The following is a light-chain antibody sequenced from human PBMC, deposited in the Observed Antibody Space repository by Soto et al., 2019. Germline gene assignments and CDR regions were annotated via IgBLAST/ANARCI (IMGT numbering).Light chain of an antibody. CDR1: SSNIGSNY. Sequence: QSVLTQPPSVSASPGQKVTISCSGSSSNIGSNYVSWYQQLPGTAPKLLIYDNNKRPSGIPDRFSGSKSGTSATLGITGLQTGDEADYYCGTWSSSLSAGVFGTGTKLTVL. V-gene: IGLV1-51*01. CDR2: DNN. J-gene: IGLJ1*01. CDR3: GTWSSSLSAGV.